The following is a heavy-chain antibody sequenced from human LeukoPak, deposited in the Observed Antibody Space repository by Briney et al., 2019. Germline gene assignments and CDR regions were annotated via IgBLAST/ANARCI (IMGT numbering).Heavy chain of an antibody. D-gene: IGHD5-24*01. V-gene: IGHV1-46*01. CDR1: GYTFTGYY. CDR3: ATGRDGYNSEYFQH. Sequence: ASVKVSCKASGYTFTGYYMHWVRQAPGQGLEWMGIINPSGGSTNYPQKFQGRVTMTRDTSTSTVHMELSSLRSEDTAVYFCATGRDGYNSEYFQHWGQGTLVTVSS. CDR2: INPSGGST. J-gene: IGHJ1*01.